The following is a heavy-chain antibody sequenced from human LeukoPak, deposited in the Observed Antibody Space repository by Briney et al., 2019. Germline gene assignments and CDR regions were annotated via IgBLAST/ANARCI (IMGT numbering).Heavy chain of an antibody. Sequence: PGGSLRLSCAASGFTFSSYAMSWVRQAPGKGLEWVSAISGSGGSTYYADSVKGRFTISRDNSKNTLYLQMNSLRTEDTAMYYCARQDYSGDFEYFQHWGQGTQVTVSS. CDR2: ISGSGGST. CDR3: ARQDYSGDFEYFQH. CDR1: GFTFSSYA. D-gene: IGHD2-21*02. V-gene: IGHV3-23*01. J-gene: IGHJ1*01.